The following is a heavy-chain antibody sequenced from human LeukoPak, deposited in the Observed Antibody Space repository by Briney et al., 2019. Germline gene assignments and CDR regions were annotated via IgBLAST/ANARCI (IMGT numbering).Heavy chain of an antibody. J-gene: IGHJ4*02. CDR1: GFTFSSYE. CDR3: ARDNDSRDPPHFDY. CDR2: ISSSGSTI. Sequence: GGSLRLSCAASGFTFSSYEMNWVRQAPGKGLEWVSYISSSGSTIYYADSVKGRFTISRDNAKNSLYLQMNSLRAEDTAVYYCARDNDSRDPPHFDYWGQGTLVTVSS. V-gene: IGHV3-48*03. D-gene: IGHD3-16*01.